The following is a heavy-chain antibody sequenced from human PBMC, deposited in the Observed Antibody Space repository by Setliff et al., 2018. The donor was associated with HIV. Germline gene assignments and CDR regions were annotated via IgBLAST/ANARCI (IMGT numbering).Heavy chain of an antibody. J-gene: IGHJ4*02. CDR1: GFTFSSYS. CDR3: ARDLSSGWYGVLNY. D-gene: IGHD6-19*01. CDR2: INGDGSST. Sequence: GGSLRLSCAASGFTFSSYSMNWVRQPPGKGLVWVSRINGDGSSTSYADSVKGRFTISRDNAKNTLYLQMNSLRAEDTAVYYCARDLSSGWYGVLNYWGQGTLVTVSS. V-gene: IGHV3-74*01.